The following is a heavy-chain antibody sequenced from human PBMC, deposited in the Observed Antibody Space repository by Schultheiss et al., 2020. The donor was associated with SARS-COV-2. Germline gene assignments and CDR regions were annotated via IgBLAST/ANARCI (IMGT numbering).Heavy chain of an antibody. Sequence: GESLKISCAASGFTFSSYGMHWVRQAPGKGLEWVAVIWYDGSNKYYADSVKGRFTISRDNSKNTLYLQMNSLRAEDTAVYYCARGGRYYDSSGYYFLNPEYFQHWGQGTLVTVSS. CDR2: IWYDGSNK. CDR1: GFTFSSYG. D-gene: IGHD3-22*01. V-gene: IGHV3-33*01. J-gene: IGHJ1*01. CDR3: ARGGRYYDSSGYYFLNPEYFQH.